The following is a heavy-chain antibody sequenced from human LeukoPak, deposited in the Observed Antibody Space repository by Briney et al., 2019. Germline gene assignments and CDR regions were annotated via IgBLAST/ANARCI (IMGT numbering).Heavy chain of an antibody. Sequence: GGSLRLSCAASGFTFSSYAMHWVRQAPGQGLEWMGFINPSGSSAAYAQKFQGRLTMTRDMFTSTDYMELTSLTSDDTAVYYCARDNSVGETAWWFDPWGQGTLVTVSS. V-gene: IGHV1-46*01. J-gene: IGHJ5*02. CDR3: ARDNSVGETAWWFDP. CDR1: GFTFSSYA. CDR2: INPSGSSA. D-gene: IGHD1-26*01.